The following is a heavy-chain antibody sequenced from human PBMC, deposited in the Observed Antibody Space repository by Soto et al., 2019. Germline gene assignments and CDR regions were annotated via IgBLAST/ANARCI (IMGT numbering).Heavy chain of an antibody. J-gene: IGHJ4*02. D-gene: IGHD6-19*01. Sequence: SLRLSCAASGFFFNTYAVHWVRQAPGKGLEWVAVISNDETKKYFADSVKGRVSISRDSSKSTVYLQMDSLRAEDTAVYYCARSIAVAGLDYWGPGTLVTVSS. CDR2: ISNDETKK. CDR3: ARSIAVAGLDY. CDR1: GFFFNTYA. V-gene: IGHV3-30-3*01.